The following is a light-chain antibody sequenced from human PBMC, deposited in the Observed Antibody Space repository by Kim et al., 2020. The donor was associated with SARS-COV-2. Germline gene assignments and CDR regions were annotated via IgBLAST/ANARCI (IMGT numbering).Light chain of an antibody. V-gene: IGKV1-9*01. Sequence: IQLTQSPSSLSASVGGRVIITCRASQGIYSHLAWYQHNPGKAPKLLIYATSTLQSGVPSRFSGSGSGTDFTLTIGSLQPEDFATYYSHQININPLTLGGGTQV. CDR1: QGIYSH. J-gene: IGKJ4*01. CDR3: HQININPLT. CDR2: ATS.